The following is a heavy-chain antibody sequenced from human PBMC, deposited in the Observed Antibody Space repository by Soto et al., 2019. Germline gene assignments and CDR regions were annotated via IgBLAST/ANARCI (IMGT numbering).Heavy chain of an antibody. CDR3: ARGEMGATTVYYYYDMDV. D-gene: IGHD1-26*01. J-gene: IGHJ6*02. CDR1: GGSFSGYF. Sequence: PSETLSLTCAVYGGSFSGYFWSWIRQPPGKGLEWIGEINHSGSTNYNPSLKSRVTISVDTSENQFSLKLTSVTAADTAVYYCARGEMGATTVYYYYDMDVWGQGTTVTVSS. CDR2: INHSGST. V-gene: IGHV4-34*01.